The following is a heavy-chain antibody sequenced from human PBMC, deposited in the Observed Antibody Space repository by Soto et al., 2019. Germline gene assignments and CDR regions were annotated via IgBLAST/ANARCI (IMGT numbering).Heavy chain of an antibody. CDR3: ARFPFSSTSRGMSLSYLFGY. V-gene: IGHV4-31*02. CDR2: IFYSGSF. J-gene: IGHJ4*02. CDR1: GCSISSVIFY. D-gene: IGHD2-2*01. Sequence: SEPLSLTCTVSGCSISSVIFYCSWIRKRPGKGLEWIGYIFYSGSFYYTPSLRGRVMILADTSKNQFTLRLSSVTAADTAVYYCARFPFSSTSRGMSLSYLFGYWGQGALVT.